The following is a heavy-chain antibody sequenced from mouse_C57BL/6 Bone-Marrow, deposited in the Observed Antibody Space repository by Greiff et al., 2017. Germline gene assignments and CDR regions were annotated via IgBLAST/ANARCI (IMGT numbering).Heavy chain of an antibody. J-gene: IGHJ3*01. CDR1: GYTFTSYW. CDR2: IDPSDSYT. D-gene: IGHD3-2*02. V-gene: IGHV1-59*01. CDR3: ARASAWFAY. Sequence: QVQLKQPGAELVRPGTSVKLSCKASGYTFTSYWMHWVKQRPGQGLEWIGVIDPSDSYTNYNQKFKGKATLTVDTSSSTAYMQLSSLTSEDSAVYYCARASAWFAYWGQGTLVTVSA.